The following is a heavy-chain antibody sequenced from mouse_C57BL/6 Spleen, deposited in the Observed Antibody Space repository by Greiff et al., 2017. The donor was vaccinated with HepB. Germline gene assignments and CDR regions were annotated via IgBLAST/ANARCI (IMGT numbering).Heavy chain of an antibody. Sequence: VQRVESGAELVKPGASVKMSCKASGYTFTTYPIEWLKQNHGKSLEWIGNFHPYNDDTKYNEKFKGKATLTVEKSSSTVYLELSRLTSDDSAVYYCARGAYDGYSFDYWGQGTTLTVSS. J-gene: IGHJ2*01. CDR3: ARGAYDGYSFDY. D-gene: IGHD2-3*01. CDR1: GYTFTTYP. CDR2: FHPYNDDT. V-gene: IGHV1-47*01.